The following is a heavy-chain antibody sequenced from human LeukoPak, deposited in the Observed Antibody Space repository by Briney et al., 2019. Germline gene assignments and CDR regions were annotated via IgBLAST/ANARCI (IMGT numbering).Heavy chain of an antibody. CDR2: ISAYNGNT. J-gene: IGHJ3*02. CDR1: GYTFTSYG. V-gene: IGHV1-18*01. D-gene: IGHD3-10*01. Sequence: ASVKVSCKASGYTFTSYGISWVLQAPGQGLEWMGWISAYNGNTNYAQKLQGRVTMTTDTSTSTAYMELRSLRSDDTAVYYCARDGGYWFGVTVGNAFDIWGQGTMVTVSS. CDR3: ARDGGYWFGVTVGNAFDI.